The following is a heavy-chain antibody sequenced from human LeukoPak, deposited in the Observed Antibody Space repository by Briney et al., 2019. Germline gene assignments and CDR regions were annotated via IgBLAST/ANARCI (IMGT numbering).Heavy chain of an antibody. CDR1: GFTFDDYA. Sequence: PGGSLRLSCVASGFTFDDYAMDWVRQAPGKGREWVSLITGDGRNTYYADSVEGRFTISRDNSKNSLYLQMNSLRIEDTAFHYCAKPRGSGWSPFAYWGQGTLVTVSS. D-gene: IGHD6-19*01. CDR2: ITGDGRNT. J-gene: IGHJ4*02. V-gene: IGHV3-43*02. CDR3: AKPRGSGWSPFAY.